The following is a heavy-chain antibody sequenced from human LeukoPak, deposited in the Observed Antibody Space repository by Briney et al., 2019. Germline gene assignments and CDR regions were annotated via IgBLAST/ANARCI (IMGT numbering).Heavy chain of an antibody. V-gene: IGHV3-74*01. CDR2: INSDGSST. CDR3: ARETIVVPAALRWFDP. CDR1: GFTFSSYW. J-gene: IGHJ5*02. D-gene: IGHD2-2*01. Sequence: PGGSLRLSCAASGFTFSSYWMHWVRQAPGKALVWVSRINSDGSSTSYADSVKGRFTISRDNAKNTLYLQMNSLRAEDTAVYYCARETIVVPAALRWFDPWGQGTLVTVSS.